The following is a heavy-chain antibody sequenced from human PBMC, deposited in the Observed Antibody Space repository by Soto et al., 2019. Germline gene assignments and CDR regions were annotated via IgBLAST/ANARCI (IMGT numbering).Heavy chain of an antibody. Sequence: EVQLLESGGGLVQPGGSLRLSCAASGFTFSSYGMTWVRQAPGKGLEWVSAISDSGGNTYYADSVRGRFTISRDNSKNTLYLQMNSLRAEDTAVYYCAKGWRWPDFGYGGQGTQVTVSA. V-gene: IGHV3-23*01. CDR1: GFTFSSYG. J-gene: IGHJ4*02. CDR3: AKGWRWPDFGY. CDR2: ISDSGGNT. D-gene: IGHD2-15*01.